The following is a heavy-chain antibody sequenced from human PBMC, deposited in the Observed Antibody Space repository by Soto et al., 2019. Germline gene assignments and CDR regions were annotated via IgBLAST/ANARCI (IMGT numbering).Heavy chain of an antibody. V-gene: IGHV3-23*01. CDR1: GFTFSSYA. CDR2: ISGSGGST. D-gene: IGHD6-19*01. CDR3: AKCVVQWPAFDI. J-gene: IGHJ3*02. Sequence: GGSLRLSCAASGFTFSSYAMSWVRQAPGKGLEWVSAISGSGGSTYYADSVKGRFTISRDNSKNTLYLQMNSRRAEDTAVYYCAKCVVQWPAFDIWGQGTMVTVSS.